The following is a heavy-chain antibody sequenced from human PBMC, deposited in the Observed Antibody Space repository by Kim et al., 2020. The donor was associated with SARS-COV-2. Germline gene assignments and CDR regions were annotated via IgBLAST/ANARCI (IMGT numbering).Heavy chain of an antibody. Sequence: GGSLRLSCAASGFTFSNSCMSWVRQAPGKGLEWVSRISSNTDGGTTDYVAPGIGSFSIATDNSKNTLHMHMNSLTTADKAVYYCTTVSGCYYFDYWGQG. CDR3: TTVSGCYYFDY. J-gene: IGHJ4*02. D-gene: IGHD3-10*01. CDR2: ISSNTDGGTT. CDR1: GFTFSNSC. V-gene: IGHV3-15*01.